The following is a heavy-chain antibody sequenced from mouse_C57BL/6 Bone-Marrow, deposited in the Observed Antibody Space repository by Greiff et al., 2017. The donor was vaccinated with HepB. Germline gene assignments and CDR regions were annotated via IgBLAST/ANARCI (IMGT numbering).Heavy chain of an antibody. CDR3: ARGITTVVGDY. Sequence: VKLQESGAELARPGASVKMSCKASGYTFTSYTMHWVKQRPGQGLEWIGYINPSSGYTKYNQKFKDKATLTADKSSSTAYMQLSSLTSEDSAVYYCARGITTVVGDYWGQGTTLTVSS. V-gene: IGHV1-4*01. CDR2: INPSSGYT. D-gene: IGHD1-1*01. J-gene: IGHJ2*01. CDR1: GYTFTSYT.